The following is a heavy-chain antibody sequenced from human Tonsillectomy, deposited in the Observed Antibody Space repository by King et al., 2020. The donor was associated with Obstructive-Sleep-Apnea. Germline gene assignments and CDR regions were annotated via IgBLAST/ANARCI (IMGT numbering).Heavy chain of an antibody. CDR1: GFTFSSYS. V-gene: IGHV3-21*01. J-gene: IGHJ5*02. Sequence: VQLVESGGGLVKPGGSLRLSCAASGFTFSSYSMNWVRQAPGKGLEWVSSISSSSSYIYYADSVKGRFTISRDNAKNSLYLQMNSLRAEDTAVYYCARDLSGDVLLWFGEVIDPWGQGTLVTVSS. D-gene: IGHD3-10*01. CDR3: ARDLSGDVLLWFGEVIDP. CDR2: ISSSSSYI.